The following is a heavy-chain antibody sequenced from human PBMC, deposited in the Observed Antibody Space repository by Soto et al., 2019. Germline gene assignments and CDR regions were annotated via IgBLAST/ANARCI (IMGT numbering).Heavy chain of an antibody. J-gene: IGHJ4*02. CDR3: AKAEADGRGGGWQLYYCDS. D-gene: IGHD6-13*01. V-gene: IGHV3-30*18. CDR2: ISADGSNT. Sequence: QVQLVQSGGGVVQPGRSLRLSCVASGFTFSTFGMHWVRQAPGKGLEWVAVISADGSNTYYGDSVRGRFTISRDNTKHTLYLQMDRRRSEDTAMYYCAKAEADGRGGGWQLYYCDSWGQGALVTVSS. CDR1: GFTFSTFG.